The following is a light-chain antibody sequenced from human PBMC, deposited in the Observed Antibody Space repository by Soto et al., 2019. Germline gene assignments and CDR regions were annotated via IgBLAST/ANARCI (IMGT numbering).Light chain of an antibody. V-gene: IGLV2-8*01. Sequence: QSVLPQPPSASGSPGQSVTISCSGTSSDVGAYNYVSWYQQHPGKAPRLLIYEVSQRPSGVPDRFSGSKSANTASLTVSGLQPEDEADYYCSSYAGTNNLLYVFGTGTKVTVL. CDR3: SSYAGTNNLLYV. J-gene: IGLJ1*01. CDR2: EVS. CDR1: SSDVGAYNY.